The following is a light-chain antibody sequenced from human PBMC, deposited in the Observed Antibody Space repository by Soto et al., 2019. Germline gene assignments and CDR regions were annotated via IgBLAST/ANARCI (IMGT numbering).Light chain of an antibody. CDR2: KAS. J-gene: IGKJ1*01. CDR3: QQYDSYWT. V-gene: IGKV1-5*03. CDR1: QSISSW. Sequence: DIPVTQSPSTRSASVGGRVTITCRASQSISSWLAWYQQKPGKAPKLLIYKASSLESGVQSRFSGSGSGTEFTLTISSLQPDEFATYYCQQYDSYWTFGQGTKVDIK.